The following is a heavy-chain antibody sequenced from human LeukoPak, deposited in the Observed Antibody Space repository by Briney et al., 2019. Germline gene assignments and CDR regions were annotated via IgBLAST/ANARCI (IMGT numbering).Heavy chain of an antibody. D-gene: IGHD4-17*01. CDR3: ARHDYGDYAWVFGY. V-gene: IGHV4-39*01. CDR1: GGSISSSRSY. CDR2: IYYSGST. Sequence: NPSETLSLTCTVSGGSISSSRSYWGWIRQPPGKGLEWIGSIYYSGSTYYSPSLKSRVTISEDTSKNQFSLKLSSVTAADTTVYYCARHDYGDYAWVFGYWGQGTLVTVSS. J-gene: IGHJ4*02.